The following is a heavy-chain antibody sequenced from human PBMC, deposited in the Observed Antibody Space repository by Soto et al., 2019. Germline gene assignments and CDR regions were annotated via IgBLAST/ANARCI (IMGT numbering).Heavy chain of an antibody. Sequence: EVQLLESGGGLVQPGGSLRLSCAASGFTFSSYAMSWVRQAPGKGLEWVSGISGSGDSTYYADSVKGRFTISRDNSKNTXYLQMNSLRAEDTAVYYCAKGVPGIAVAGTGYFQHWGQGTLVTVSS. V-gene: IGHV3-23*01. CDR3: AKGVPGIAVAGTGYFQH. CDR2: ISGSGDST. CDR1: GFTFSSYA. D-gene: IGHD6-19*01. J-gene: IGHJ1*01.